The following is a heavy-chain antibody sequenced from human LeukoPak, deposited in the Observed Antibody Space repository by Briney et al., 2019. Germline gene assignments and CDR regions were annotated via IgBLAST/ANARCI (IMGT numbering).Heavy chain of an antibody. CDR3: ARGSTSNWFDP. V-gene: IGHV4-30-2*01. J-gene: IGHJ5*02. CDR2: IYHSGST. CDR1: GGSISSGGYS. D-gene: IGHD2-2*01. Sequence: SETLSLTCAVSGGSISSGGYSWSWIRQPPGKGLEWIGYIYHSGSTYYNPSLKSRVTISVDRSKNQFSLKLSSVTAADTAVYYCARGSTSNWFDPWGQGTLVTVSS.